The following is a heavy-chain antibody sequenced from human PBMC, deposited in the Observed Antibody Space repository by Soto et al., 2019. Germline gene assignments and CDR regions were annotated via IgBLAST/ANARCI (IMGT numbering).Heavy chain of an antibody. Sequence: VGSLRLSCAASGFTFSSYAMSWVRQAPGKGLEWVSAISGSGGSTYYADSVKGRFTISRDNSKNTLYLQMNSLRAEDTAVYYCAKRGAPYYDSSGYYHRYFDYCGQRTLVTVSS. V-gene: IGHV3-23*01. CDR2: ISGSGGST. J-gene: IGHJ4*02. CDR1: GFTFSSYA. CDR3: AKRGAPYYDSSGYYHRYFDY. D-gene: IGHD3-22*01.